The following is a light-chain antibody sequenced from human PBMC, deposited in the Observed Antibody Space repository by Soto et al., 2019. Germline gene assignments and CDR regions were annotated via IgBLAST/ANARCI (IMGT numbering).Light chain of an antibody. CDR1: QSVSSY. CDR2: DAY. J-gene: IGKJ5*01. Sequence: EIVLTQSPATLSLSPGERATLSCRASQSVSSYLAWYQQKPGQAPRLLIYDAYNRATGIPATFNGSGSGTDFTLTISSLEPEDFAVYYCQQSSNWPPITFGQGTRLEIK. CDR3: QQSSNWPPIT. V-gene: IGKV3-11*01.